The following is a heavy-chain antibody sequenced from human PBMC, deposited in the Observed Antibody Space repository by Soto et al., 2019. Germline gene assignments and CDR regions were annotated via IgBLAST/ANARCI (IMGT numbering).Heavy chain of an antibody. V-gene: IGHV4-34*01. D-gene: IGHD6-6*01. J-gene: IGHJ4*02. CDR2: INHSGST. CDR3: ARGPRSTSIAPYDY. Sequence: NPSETLSLTCAVYGGSFSGYYWSWIRQPPGKGLEWIGEINHSGSTNYNPSLKSRVTISVDTSKNQFSLKLSSVTAADTAVYYCARGPRSTSIAPYDYWGQGTLVTVSS. CDR1: GGSFSGYY.